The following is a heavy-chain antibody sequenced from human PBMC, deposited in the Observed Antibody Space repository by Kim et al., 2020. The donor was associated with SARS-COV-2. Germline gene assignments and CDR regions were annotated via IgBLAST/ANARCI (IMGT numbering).Heavy chain of an antibody. Sequence: GGSLRLSCAASGFTFTDHAMNWVRQAPGRGLEWFSGISGNGETTYYADSVKARFTISKDTFKNPLYLKMIGLEAEDTGIYYCAKGGCGRDTCYLFNHWGQGTLVTVSP. CDR1: GFTFTDHA. CDR2: ISGNGETT. CDR3: AKGGCGRDTCYLFNH. J-gene: IGHJ4*02. D-gene: IGHD2-21*01. V-gene: IGHV3-23*01.